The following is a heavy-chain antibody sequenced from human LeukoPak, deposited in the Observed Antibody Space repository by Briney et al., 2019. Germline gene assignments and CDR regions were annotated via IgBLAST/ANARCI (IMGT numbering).Heavy chain of an antibody. CDR1: GFTFSSYW. CDR2: IKQDGSEK. D-gene: IGHD1-1*01. J-gene: IGHJ5*02. V-gene: IGHV3-7*03. CDR3: ARDLNNWNDNWFDP. Sequence: PGGSLRLSCAASGFTFSSYWMNWVRQAPGKGLEWVANIKQDGSEKYYVDSVKGRFTISRDNAKNSLYLQMDSLRAEDTAVYYCARDLNNWNDNWFDPWGQGTLVTVSS.